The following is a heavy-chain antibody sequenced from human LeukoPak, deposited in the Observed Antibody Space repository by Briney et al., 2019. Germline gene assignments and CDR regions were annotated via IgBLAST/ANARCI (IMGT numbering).Heavy chain of an antibody. D-gene: IGHD2-2*01. Sequence: ASVKVSCKASGGTFSSYAISWVRQAPGQGLEWMGGIIPIFGTANYAQKFQGRVTITTDESTSTAYMELSSLRSEDTAVYYCARSYRGIVVVPAASGHAFDIWGQGTMVTVSS. J-gene: IGHJ3*02. CDR3: ARSYRGIVVVPAASGHAFDI. CDR2: IIPIFGTA. CDR1: GGTFSSYA. V-gene: IGHV1-69*05.